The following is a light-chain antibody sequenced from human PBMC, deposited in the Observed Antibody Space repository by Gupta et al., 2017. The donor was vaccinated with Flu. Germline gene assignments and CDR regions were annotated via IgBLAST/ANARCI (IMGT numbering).Light chain of an antibody. Sequence: ATLYLSPGERATRSCRASQSVSTLLGWCKQKPYQAPRLLIYDVSKRDTGISARFSGGGFGKDLTLTSSSREQEDFAGYYCQQSYSWPPLTFGQGTLLEIK. CDR1: QSVSTL. J-gene: IGKJ5*01. CDR2: DVS. CDR3: QQSYSWPPLT. V-gene: IGKV3-11*01.